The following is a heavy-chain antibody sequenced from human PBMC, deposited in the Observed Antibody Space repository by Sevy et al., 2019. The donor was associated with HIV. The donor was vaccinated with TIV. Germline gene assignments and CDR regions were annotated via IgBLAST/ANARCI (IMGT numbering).Heavy chain of an antibody. Sequence: SETLSLTCGVSDYSISGGYYWGWIRQPPGKGLEWLGSIHHSGSIYYNPSLNSRVIISVDTSKNQFSLKLHSVTAADKAVYYCARGGSIVTARDYFDHWGQGVLVTVSS. D-gene: IGHD1-26*01. J-gene: IGHJ4*02. CDR3: ARGGSIVTARDYFDH. V-gene: IGHV4-38-2*01. CDR1: DYSISGGYY. CDR2: IHHSGSI.